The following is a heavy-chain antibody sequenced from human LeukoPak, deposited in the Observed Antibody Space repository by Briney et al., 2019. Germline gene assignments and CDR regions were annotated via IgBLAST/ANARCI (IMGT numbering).Heavy chain of an antibody. J-gene: IGHJ4*01. CDR1: RYSFTDYY. V-gene: IGHV1-2*02. CDR2: MKPESGKT. Sequence: ASVNLSCKVSRYSFTDYYLHCVRQAPGQGLEWMGWMKPESGKTGTAQRFQGRVTLTRDTSTSTACMEVTRLTSDDTAIYYCARDKNPTVFDYWGQGTLVTVSS. CDR3: ARDKNPTVFDY.